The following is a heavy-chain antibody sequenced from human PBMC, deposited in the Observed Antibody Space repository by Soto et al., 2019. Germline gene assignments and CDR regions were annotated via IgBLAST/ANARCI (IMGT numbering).Heavy chain of an antibody. V-gene: IGHV4-30-2*01. CDR1: CGSISSGGYS. D-gene: IGHD3-22*01. J-gene: IGHJ4*02. CDR3: ARGGVDYYDSSGYYFSPYYFDY. Sequence: ASDTLSLTCDVSCGSISSGGYSWSFIRQPPWKCLDWIGYIYHSGSTYYNPSLKSRVTISVDRSKNQFSLKLSSVTAADTAVYYCARGGVDYYDSSGYYFSPYYFDYWGQGTLVTVSS. CDR2: IYHSGST.